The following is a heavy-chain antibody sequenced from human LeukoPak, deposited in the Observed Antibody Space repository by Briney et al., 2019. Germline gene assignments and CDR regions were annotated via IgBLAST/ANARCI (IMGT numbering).Heavy chain of an antibody. V-gene: IGHV4-61*02. J-gene: IGHJ3*02. D-gene: IGHD3-22*01. CDR2: IYTSGST. CDR3: ARERMIDSSGYRDAFDI. Sequence: SQTLSLTCTVSGGSISSGSYYWSWIRQPAGKGLEWIGRIYTSGSTNYNPSLKSRVTISVDTSKNQFSLKLSSVTAAGTAVYYCARERMIDSSGYRDAFDIWGQGTMVTVSS. CDR1: GGSISSGSYY.